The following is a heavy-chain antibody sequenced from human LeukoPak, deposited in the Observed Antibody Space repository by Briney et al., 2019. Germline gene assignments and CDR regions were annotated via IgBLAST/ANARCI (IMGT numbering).Heavy chain of an antibody. CDR1: GYSFTNYW. J-gene: IGHJ4*02. V-gene: IGHV5-10-1*01. CDR3: ARQYSGYDYYFGY. CDR2: IDPSDSYT. D-gene: IGHD5-12*01. Sequence: GESLKISCKGSGYSFTNYWISWVRQMPGKRLEWMGRIDPSDSYTNYNPSFQGHITISADKSSSTAYLHWSSLKASDTAMYFCARQYSGYDYYFGYWGQGILVTVSS.